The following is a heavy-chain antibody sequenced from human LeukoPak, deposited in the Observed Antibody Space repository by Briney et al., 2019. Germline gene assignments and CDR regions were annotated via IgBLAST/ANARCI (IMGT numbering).Heavy chain of an antibody. J-gene: IGHJ5*02. Sequence: GGSLRPSCAASGFTVSSNYMSWVRQAPGKGLEWVSVIYSGGSTYYADSVKGRFTISRDKSKNTLYLQMNSVRAEDTAVYYCARVWQWPSWFDPWGQGTLVTVSS. CDR2: IYSGGST. V-gene: IGHV3-53*01. CDR3: ARVWQWPSWFDP. D-gene: IGHD6-19*01. CDR1: GFTVSSNY.